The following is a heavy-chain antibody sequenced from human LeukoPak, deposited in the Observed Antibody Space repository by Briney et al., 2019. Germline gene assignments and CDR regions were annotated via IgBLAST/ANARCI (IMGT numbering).Heavy chain of an antibody. J-gene: IGHJ6*02. Sequence: GASVKVSCKASGYIFSNFDINWVRQAPGQGLEWMGWINTNTGNPTYAQGFTGRFVFSLDTSVSTAYLQISSLKAEDTAVYYCARGRVVVPAAPYGMDVSGQGTTVTVSS. CDR1: GYIFSNFD. D-gene: IGHD2-2*01. CDR3: ARGRVVVPAAPYGMDV. V-gene: IGHV7-4-1*02. CDR2: INTNTGNP.